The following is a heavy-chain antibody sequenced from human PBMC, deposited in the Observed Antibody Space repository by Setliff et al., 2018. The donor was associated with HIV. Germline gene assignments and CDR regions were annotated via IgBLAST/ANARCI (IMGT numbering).Heavy chain of an antibody. CDR3: VRGIGARGIGGYVKGGALDI. Sequence: GGSLRLSCTTSGFMFDDYGLSWVRQAPGKGLEWVSGINWDAGSADYADSVKGRFTISRDRPKNSLYLQMNSLRVEDTALYYCVRGIGARGIGGYVKGGALDIWGQGTLVTVSS. V-gene: IGHV3-20*04. D-gene: IGHD6-13*01. CDR1: GFMFDDYG. J-gene: IGHJ3*02. CDR2: INWDAGSA.